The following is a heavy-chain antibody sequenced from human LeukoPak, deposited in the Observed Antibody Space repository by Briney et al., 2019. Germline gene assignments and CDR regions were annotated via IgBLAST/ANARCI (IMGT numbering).Heavy chain of an antibody. CDR3: ARGGLVTIFGVVTRKNVFDP. Sequence: ASVTVSFKASGYTFTSYYTHWVRQAPGQGLEWMGIINPSGGSTSYAQEFQVRVTMTRDTSTSTVYMELSSLRSEDTAVYYCARGGLVTIFGVVTRKNVFDPWGEGTLVTVS. CDR1: GYTFTSYY. J-gene: IGHJ5*02. V-gene: IGHV1-46*01. D-gene: IGHD3-3*01. CDR2: INPSGGST.